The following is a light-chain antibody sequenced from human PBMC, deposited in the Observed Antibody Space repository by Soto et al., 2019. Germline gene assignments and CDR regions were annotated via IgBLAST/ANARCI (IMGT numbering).Light chain of an antibody. CDR3: AAWDDSLNGVV. V-gene: IGLV1-44*01. CDR1: SSNIGDYH. J-gene: IGLJ2*01. Sequence: QTVVTQPPSASGTPGQRVTISCSGSSSNIGDYHVHWYQQLPGAAPKVLIHSSHQRPSGVPDRFSGSKSGTSASLALSGLQSEDAADYYCAAWDDSLNGVVFGGGTKLTDL. CDR2: SSH.